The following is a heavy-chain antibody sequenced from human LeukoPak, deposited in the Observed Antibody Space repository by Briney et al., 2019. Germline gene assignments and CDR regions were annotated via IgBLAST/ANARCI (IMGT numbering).Heavy chain of an antibody. D-gene: IGHD3-22*01. V-gene: IGHV1-2*02. CDR1: GYTFIAYY. Sequence: ASVKVSCKPSGYTFIAYYIHLVRQAPGQGLEWMGWFNPNSGDTNYAQKFQDRVTMTWDTSVSTAYMELSSLTSDDTAVYYCARVLRGGVYYDSSGPQDYWGQGTLVTVSS. CDR2: FNPNSGDT. CDR3: ARVLRGGVYYDSSGPQDY. J-gene: IGHJ4*02.